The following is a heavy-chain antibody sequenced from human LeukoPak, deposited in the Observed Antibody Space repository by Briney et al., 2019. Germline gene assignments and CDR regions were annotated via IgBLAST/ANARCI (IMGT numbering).Heavy chain of an antibody. Sequence: KPSETLSLTCTVSGASINSYYWSWLRQPAGKGLEWIGRIYTSGSTNYNPSLKSRVTISVDTSKNQFSLKLSSVTAADTAVYYCARDGGSRVTAMVDYWGQGTLVTVSS. CDR1: GASINSYY. J-gene: IGHJ4*02. CDR3: ARDGGSRVTAMVDY. D-gene: IGHD5-18*01. CDR2: IYTSGST. V-gene: IGHV4-4*07.